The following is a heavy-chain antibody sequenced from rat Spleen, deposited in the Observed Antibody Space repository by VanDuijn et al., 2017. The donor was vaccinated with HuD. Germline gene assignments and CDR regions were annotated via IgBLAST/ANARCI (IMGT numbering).Heavy chain of an antibody. CDR1: RFTFSDYT. Sequence: EVRLVKSGGGLVQPGGSLKLSCTASRFTFSDYTMAWVRQTPKKGLEWVATIFYDGTRTYYRDSVKGRFTISRDNAKSTLYLQVNSLRSEDTATYYCARQWAYPCTYYFDYWGQVVMVTVSS. V-gene: IGHV5S10*01. J-gene: IGHJ2*01. CDR2: IFYDGTRT. CDR3: ARQWAYPCTYYFDY. D-gene: IGHD1-4*01.